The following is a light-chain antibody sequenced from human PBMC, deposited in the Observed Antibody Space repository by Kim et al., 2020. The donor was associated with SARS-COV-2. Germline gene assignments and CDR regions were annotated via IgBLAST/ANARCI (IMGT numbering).Light chain of an antibody. CDR1: GDKY. J-gene: IGLJ3*02. CDR2: HDA. V-gene: IGLV3-1*01. CDR3: QAWDGTTVV. Sequence: GDKYASWYQQKAGRTPVLVIFHDAKRPSGIPERFSGSNSANTATLSISGTQAVDEAVYYCQAWDGTTVVFGGGTQLTVL.